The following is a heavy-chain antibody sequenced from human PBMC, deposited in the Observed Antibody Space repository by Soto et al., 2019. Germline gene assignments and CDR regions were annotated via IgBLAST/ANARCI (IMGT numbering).Heavy chain of an antibody. V-gene: IGHV4-30-4*01. CDR2: IYDIGRT. J-gene: IGHJ3*02. CDR3: ARDVRGEGALDI. D-gene: IGHD2-21*01. CDR1: GGSISGGDYY. Sequence: QVQLQESGPGLVKPSQTLSLTCTVSGGSISGGDYYWTWIRQPPGKGLEWIGYIYDIGRTYHNPSLTSRLTISVLTSRNQFSLELSSVTAADTAVYYCARDVRGEGALDIWGQGTMVTVSS.